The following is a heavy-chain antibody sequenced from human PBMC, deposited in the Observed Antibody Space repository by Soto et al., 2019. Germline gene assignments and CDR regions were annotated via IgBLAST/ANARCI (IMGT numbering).Heavy chain of an antibody. CDR1: VFVFSDFQ. Sequence: PWWSLRLSCSASVFVFSDFQFNWVRQAPGGGLEWLSSITGTSAFTEYAESIEGRFTISRDNPNKLLFLHMDNLRPEDTAVYYCARDNLAFQGAFDLWGQGTLVTVSS. J-gene: IGHJ4*02. CDR2: ITGTSAFT. CDR3: ARDNLAFQGAFDL. D-gene: IGHD3-16*01. V-gene: IGHV3-21*01.